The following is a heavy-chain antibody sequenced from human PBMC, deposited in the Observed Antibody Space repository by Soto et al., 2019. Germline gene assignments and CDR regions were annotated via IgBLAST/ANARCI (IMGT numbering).Heavy chain of an antibody. V-gene: IGHV1-8*01. Sequence: QAQLVQSGAEVKKPGASVKVSCKASGYTVTGYDINWVRQATGQGLEWMGWMNPNSGNTGYAQNFQGRVNMTRDNAITTAYMELTSLRDDASAVYYCAGEKVGTTGIDFWGPGTRVTVSS. CDR2: MNPNSGNT. CDR1: GYTVTGYD. J-gene: IGHJ4*02. D-gene: IGHD1-1*01. CDR3: AGEKVGTTGIDF.